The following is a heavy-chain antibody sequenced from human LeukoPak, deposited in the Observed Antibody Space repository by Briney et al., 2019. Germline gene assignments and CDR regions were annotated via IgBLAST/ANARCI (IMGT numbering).Heavy chain of an antibody. CDR1: GYTFTSYY. CDR3: ARVGFLEWSDY. CDR2: IDPSGGST. Sequence: ASVKVSCKASGYTFTSYYMHWVRQAPGQGLEWMGIIDPSGGSTSYAQKFQGRVTMTRDTSTSTVYMELSSLRSEDTAVYYCARVGFLEWSDYWGQGTLVTVSS. V-gene: IGHV1-46*01. D-gene: IGHD3-3*01. J-gene: IGHJ4*02.